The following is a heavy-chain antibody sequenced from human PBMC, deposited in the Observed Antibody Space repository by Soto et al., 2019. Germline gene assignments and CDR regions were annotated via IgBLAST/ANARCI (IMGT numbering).Heavy chain of an antibody. CDR2: IYYSGST. V-gene: IGHV4-30-4*01. D-gene: IGHD2-21*02. J-gene: IGHJ4*02. Sequence: QVQLQESGPGLVKPSQTLSLTCTVSGGSISSGDYYWSWIRQPPGKGLEWIGYIYYSGSTYYNPSLKSRFTISVDTSKNQFSLKLSSVTAADTAVYYCASEYCGGDCYSLYYFDYWGQGTLVTVSS. CDR3: ASEYCGGDCYSLYYFDY. CDR1: GGSISSGDYY.